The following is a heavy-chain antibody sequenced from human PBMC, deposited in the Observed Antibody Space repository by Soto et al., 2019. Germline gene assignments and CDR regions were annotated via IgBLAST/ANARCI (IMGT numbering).Heavy chain of an antibody. CDR1: GYTFTNHG. V-gene: IGHV1-18*04. Sequence: QVQLVQSGAEVKKPGASVKVSCKASGYTFTNHGISWVRQAPGQGLEWLGWISGHNGNTKYAQRLKGRVTMTADTSTGTAYMELRSLRSDDTAVYYCARDLYPLAYYFDFWGQGTLVTVSS. J-gene: IGHJ4*02. D-gene: IGHD2-8*01. CDR3: ARDLYPLAYYFDF. CDR2: ISGHNGNT.